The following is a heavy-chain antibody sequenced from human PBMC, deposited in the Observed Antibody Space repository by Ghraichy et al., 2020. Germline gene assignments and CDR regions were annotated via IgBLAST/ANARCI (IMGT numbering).Heavy chain of an antibody. CDR3: ARENPTGSSDY. J-gene: IGHJ4*02. D-gene: IGHD1-26*01. Sequence: GGSLRLSCAASGFTISNYVMHWVRQAPGKGLESVSAIRTDGVTTYYADSVRGRFTISRDNAKNTRYLQMDSLIREDMAVYYCARENPTGSSDYWGQGTLVTGSS. V-gene: IGHV3-64*02. CDR2: IRTDGVTT. CDR1: GFTISNYV.